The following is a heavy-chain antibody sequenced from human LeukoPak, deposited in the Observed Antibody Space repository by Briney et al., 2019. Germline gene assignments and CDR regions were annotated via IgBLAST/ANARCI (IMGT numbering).Heavy chain of an antibody. Sequence: PSETLSLTCAVYGGSFSGYYWSWIRQPPGKGLEWIGEINHSGSTNYNPSLKSRVTISVDTSKNQFSLKLSSVTAADTAVYYCARDLGGYNLGLAFDIWGQGTMVTVSS. J-gene: IGHJ3*02. D-gene: IGHD5-24*01. V-gene: IGHV4-34*01. CDR3: ARDLGGYNLGLAFDI. CDR1: GGSFSGYY. CDR2: INHSGST.